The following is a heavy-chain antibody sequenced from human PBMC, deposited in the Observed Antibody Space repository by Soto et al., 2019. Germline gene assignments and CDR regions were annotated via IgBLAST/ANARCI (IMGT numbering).Heavy chain of an antibody. Sequence: GSLRLSCAASGFTFSSYSMNWVRQAPGKGLQWVSYISSSGSTTYYADSVRGRFTISRDNAKNSLYLQMNSLRDEDTAVYYCARPSKMYTSSSCGMDVWGQGTTLTVSS. V-gene: IGHV3-48*02. CDR3: ARPSKMYTSSSCGMDV. D-gene: IGHD6-6*01. CDR2: ISSSGSTT. CDR1: GFTFSSYS. J-gene: IGHJ6*02.